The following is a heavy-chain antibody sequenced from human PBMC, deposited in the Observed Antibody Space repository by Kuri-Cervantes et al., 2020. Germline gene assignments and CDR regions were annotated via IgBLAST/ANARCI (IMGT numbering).Heavy chain of an antibody. CDR2: INHSGGT. CDR3: ARSGYSYGYANPSDRYYYYMDV. CDR1: GYSISSGYY. D-gene: IGHD5-18*01. V-gene: IGHV4-38-2*01. Sequence: SETLSLTCAASGYSISSGYYWGWIRQPPGKGLEWIAHINHSGGTYYNPSLKSRVTMSVDTSKNQFSLKLSSVTAADTAVYFCARSGYSYGYANPSDRYYYYMDVWGKGTTAPSP. J-gene: IGHJ6*03.